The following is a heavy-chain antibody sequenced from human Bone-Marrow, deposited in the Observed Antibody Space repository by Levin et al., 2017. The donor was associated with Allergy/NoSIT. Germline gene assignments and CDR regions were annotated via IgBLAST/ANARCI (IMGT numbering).Heavy chain of an antibody. J-gene: IGHJ4*02. Sequence: GGSLRLSCAASGFTFDDYAMHWVRQAPGKGLEWVSGISWNSGSIGYADSVKGRFTISRDNAKNSLYLQMNSLRAEDTALYYCAKDTGPDYYDSSGHDYWGQGTLVTVSS. D-gene: IGHD3-22*01. CDR1: GFTFDDYA. V-gene: IGHV3-9*01. CDR2: ISWNSGSI. CDR3: AKDTGPDYYDSSGHDY.